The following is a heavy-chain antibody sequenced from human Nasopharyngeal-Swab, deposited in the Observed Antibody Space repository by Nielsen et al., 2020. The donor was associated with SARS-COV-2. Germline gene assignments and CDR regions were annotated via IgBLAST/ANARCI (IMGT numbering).Heavy chain of an antibody. Sequence: GESLKISCAASGFIFSASAIHWVRQASGKGLEWVGSIGDKDHNYATTYGASVQGRFTISRDDSKNTAFLQMDSLKTEDTALYYCTTDFYFDYWGQGTLVTVSS. CDR1: GFIFSASA. V-gene: IGHV3-73*01. CDR2: IGDKDHNYAT. J-gene: IGHJ4*02. CDR3: TTDFYFDY.